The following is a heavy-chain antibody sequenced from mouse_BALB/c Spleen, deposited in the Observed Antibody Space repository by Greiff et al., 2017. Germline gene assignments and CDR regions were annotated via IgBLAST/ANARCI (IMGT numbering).Heavy chain of an antibody. Sequence: EVKVVESGGGLVQPGGSLKLSCAASGFTFSSYTMSWVRQTPEKRLEWVAYISNGGGSTYYPDTVKGRFTISRDNAKNTLYLQMSSLKSEDTAMYYCARQVYDGYLDYWGQGTTLTVSS. CDR2: ISNGGGST. CDR3: ARQVYDGYLDY. J-gene: IGHJ2*01. D-gene: IGHD2-3*01. V-gene: IGHV5-12-2*01. CDR1: GFTFSSYT.